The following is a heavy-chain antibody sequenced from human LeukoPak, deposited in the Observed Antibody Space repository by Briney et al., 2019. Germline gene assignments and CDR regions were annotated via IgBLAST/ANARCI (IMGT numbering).Heavy chain of an antibody. D-gene: IGHD3-10*01. V-gene: IGHV4-59*01. CDR1: GGSISSYY. J-gene: IGHJ4*02. CDR2: IYYSGST. Sequence: SGTLSLTCDVSGGSISSYYWSWIRQPPGKGLEWIGYIYYSGSTNYNPSLKSRVTISVDTSKNQFSLKLSSVTAADTAVYYCASFMVRGVMSFDYWGQGTLVTVSS. CDR3: ASFMVRGVMSFDY.